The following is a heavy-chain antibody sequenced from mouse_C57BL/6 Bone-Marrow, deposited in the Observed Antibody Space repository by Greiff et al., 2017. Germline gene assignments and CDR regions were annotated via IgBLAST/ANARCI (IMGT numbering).Heavy chain of an antibody. D-gene: IGHD1-1*01. V-gene: IGHV5-6*01. Sequence: EVMLVESGGDLVKPGGSLKLSCAASGFTFSSYGMSWVRQTPDKRLEWVAPISSGGSYTYYPDSVKGRFTISRDNAKNTLYLHMSSRKAEDPAIYYCARDYGSSFDYLGQGTTLTVSS. CDR3: ARDYGSSFDY. CDR1: GFTFSSYG. CDR2: ISSGGSYT. J-gene: IGHJ2*01.